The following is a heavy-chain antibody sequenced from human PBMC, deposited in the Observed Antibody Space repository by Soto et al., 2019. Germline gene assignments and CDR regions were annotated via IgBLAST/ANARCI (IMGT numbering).Heavy chain of an antibody. Sequence: SVKVSCKASGGTFSSYAISWVRQAPGQGLEWMGGIIPIFGTANYAQKFQGRVTITADESTSTAYMELSSLRSEDTAVYYCAKESDYGGNPNWFDPWGQGTLVTVSS. CDR3: AKESDYGGNPNWFDP. V-gene: IGHV1-69*13. J-gene: IGHJ5*02. CDR1: GGTFSSYA. D-gene: IGHD4-17*01. CDR2: IIPIFGTA.